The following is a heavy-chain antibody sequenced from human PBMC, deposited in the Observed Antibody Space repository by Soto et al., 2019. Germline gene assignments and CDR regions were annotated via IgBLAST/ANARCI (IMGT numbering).Heavy chain of an antibody. V-gene: IGHV1-69*02. D-gene: IGHD2-15*01. CDR3: GGVVPARGGGYYFDY. CDR1: GGTFSSYT. Sequence: QVQLVQSGAEVKKPGSSVKVSCKASGGTFSSYTISWVRQAPGQGLEWMGRIIPILGIANYAQKFQGRVTINADKTHSTAYMELGQRRSEDPGVYYGGGVVPARGGGYYFDYWGQGTLVTVSS. J-gene: IGHJ4*02. CDR2: IIPILGIA.